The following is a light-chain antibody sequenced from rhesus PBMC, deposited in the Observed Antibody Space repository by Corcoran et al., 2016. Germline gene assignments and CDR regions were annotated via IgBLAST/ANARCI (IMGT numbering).Light chain of an antibody. Sequence: DIQMTQSPSSLSASVGERVTISCRASQGISDWLAWYQQIPGKAPKPLNKKASTLESGVPSRFSGRGSGTEFNLTISNLQPEDLATYYCQQYNSPPFTFGGGTKVEI. CDR2: KAS. CDR1: QGISDW. J-gene: IGKJ4*01. CDR3: QQYNSPPFT. V-gene: IGKV1-21*01.